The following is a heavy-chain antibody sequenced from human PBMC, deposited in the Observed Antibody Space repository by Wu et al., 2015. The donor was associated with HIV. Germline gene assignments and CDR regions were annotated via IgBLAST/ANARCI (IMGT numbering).Heavy chain of an antibody. CDR2: IIPLFGTT. D-gene: IGHD6-19*01. V-gene: IGHV1-69*05. CDR1: GSTFNA. J-gene: IGHJ4*02. CDR3: ATPRSPGFSSAWPTYFDY. Sequence: QVHLVQFGGEVKKPGSSVKISCKASGSTFNAINWVRQAPGRGLEWMGGIIPLFGTTDYSQTFQGRITITTDESTSTAYLKLTTLTSEDTAVYYCATPRSPGFSSAWPTYFDYWGQGTLVTVSS.